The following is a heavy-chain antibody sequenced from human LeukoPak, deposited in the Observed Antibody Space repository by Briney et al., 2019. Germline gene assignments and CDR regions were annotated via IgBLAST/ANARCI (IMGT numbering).Heavy chain of an antibody. J-gene: IGHJ5*02. CDR3: ARHWAGRRTAVVGTVDL. CDR1: GGSITSTSYF. V-gene: IGHV4-39*01. Sequence: PSETLSLTCTVSGGSITSTSYFWAWIRQPPGKGLEWFGSIYFSGSTHYNPSLKSRSTISEDTSKKQISLRVRSVTAADTAVYHCARHWAGRRTAVVGTVDLWGQGTLVTVSS. D-gene: IGHD6-13*01. CDR2: IYFSGST.